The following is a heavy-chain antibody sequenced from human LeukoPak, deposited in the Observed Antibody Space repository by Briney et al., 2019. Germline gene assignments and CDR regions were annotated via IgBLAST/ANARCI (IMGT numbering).Heavy chain of an antibody. J-gene: IGHJ3*02. CDR2: IYYSGST. CDR3: ARVLTGDSSAFDI. V-gene: IGHV4-59*01. D-gene: IGHD7-27*01. CDR1: GGSISSYY. Sequence: PSETLSLTCTVSGGSISSYYWSWIRQPPGKGLEWIGYIYYSGSTYYNPSLRSRVTMSVDTSRNQFSLKLSSVTAADTAVYYCARVLTGDSSAFDIWGQGTMVTVSS.